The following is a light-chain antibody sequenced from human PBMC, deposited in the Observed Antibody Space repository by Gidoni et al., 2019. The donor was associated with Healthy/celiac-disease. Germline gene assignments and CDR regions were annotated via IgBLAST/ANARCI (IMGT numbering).Light chain of an antibody. J-gene: IGKJ2*03. V-gene: IGKV2-28*01. CDR1: QSLLHSNGYNY. CDR3: MQALQTPYS. CDR2: LGS. Sequence: DIVMTQSPLSLPVTPGEPASLSCRSSQSLLHSNGYNYLDWYLQKPGQSPQLLIDLGSNRASGVPDRVSGSGSGTDFTLKSSRVEAEDVGVYYCMQALQTPYSFGQGTKLEIK.